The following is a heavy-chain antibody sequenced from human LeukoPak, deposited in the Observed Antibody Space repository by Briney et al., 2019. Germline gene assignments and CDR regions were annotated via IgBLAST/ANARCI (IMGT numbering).Heavy chain of an antibody. CDR1: GGSISSSSYY. D-gene: IGHD6-6*01. V-gene: IGHV4-39*01. CDR2: IYYSGST. CDR3: ARGGGSSSNLDY. Sequence: KPSETLSLTCTVSGGSISSSSYYWGWIRQPPGKGLEWIGSIYYSGSTYYNPSLKSRVTISVDTSKNQFSLKLSSVTAADTAVYYCARGGGSSSNLDYWGQGTLVTVSS. J-gene: IGHJ4*02.